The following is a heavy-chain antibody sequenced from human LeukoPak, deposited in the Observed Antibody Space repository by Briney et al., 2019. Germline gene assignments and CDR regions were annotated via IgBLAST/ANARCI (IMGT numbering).Heavy chain of an antibody. D-gene: IGHD2-21*02. Sequence: GGSLRLSCVASGFTLRSYVMNWVRQTPGKGLEWVASISGSGDSTFYADSVKGRFIISRDNSKNTLYLQVNGPRTEDTAVYYCAKDRLLNCRGDCYIFDYWGQGTVVTVSS. V-gene: IGHV3-23*01. CDR2: ISGSGDST. J-gene: IGHJ4*02. CDR3: AKDRLLNCRGDCYIFDY. CDR1: GFTLRSYV.